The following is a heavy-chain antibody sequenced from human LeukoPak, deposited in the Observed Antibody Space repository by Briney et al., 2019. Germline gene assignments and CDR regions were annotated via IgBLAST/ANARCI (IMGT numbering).Heavy chain of an antibody. CDR3: ARSATVTTGYFDY. D-gene: IGHD4-17*01. Sequence: PSETLSLTCSVSGGSISSSGHYWGWIRQSPEKGLDWIGSIYSNGNTYYNPSVKSRVTISVDTSKNQFSLKLTSVTAAETAVYCCARSATVTTGYFDYWGQGALVTVSS. J-gene: IGHJ4*02. CDR2: IYSNGNT. V-gene: IGHV4-39*07. CDR1: GGSISSSGHY.